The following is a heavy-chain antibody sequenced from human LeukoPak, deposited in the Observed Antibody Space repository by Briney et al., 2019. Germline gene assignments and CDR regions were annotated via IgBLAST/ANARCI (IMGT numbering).Heavy chain of an antibody. J-gene: IGHJ4*02. CDR1: GGSISSSSYY. D-gene: IGHD4-17*01. CDR3: ARDYGQEPDY. CDR2: IYYSGST. Sequence: SETLSLTCTVSGGSISSSSYYWGWIRQPPGKGLEWIGSIYYSGSTYYNLSLKSRVTISVDTSKNQFSLKLSSVTAADTAVYYCARDYGQEPDYWGQGTLVTVSS. V-gene: IGHV4-39*01.